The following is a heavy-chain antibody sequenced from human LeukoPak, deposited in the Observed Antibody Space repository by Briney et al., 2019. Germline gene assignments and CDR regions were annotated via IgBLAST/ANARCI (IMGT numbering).Heavy chain of an antibody. D-gene: IGHD2-15*01. CDR1: GGTFSSYA. V-gene: IGHV1-69*13. J-gene: IGHJ4*02. CDR2: IIPIFGTA. Sequence: VASVKVSCKASGGTFSSYAINWVRQAPGQGLEWMGGIIPIFGTANYAQKFQGRVTITADESTSTAYMELSSLRSEDTAVYYCAREPRNYCSGGSCYSAVDGVFDYWGQGTLVTVSS. CDR3: AREPRNYCSGGSCYSAVDGVFDY.